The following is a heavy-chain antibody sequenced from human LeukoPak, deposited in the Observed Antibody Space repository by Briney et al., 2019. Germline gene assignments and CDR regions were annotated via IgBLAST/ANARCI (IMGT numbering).Heavy chain of an antibody. CDR1: GFXFRTFG. Sequence: GGSLRLSCSASGFXFRTFGIHWVRQAPGKGLDYVSAISYNGGSTYYADSVRDRFTISRDNSKNTLYLQMSSLRAEDTALYYCVKDSALNGFDIWGQGTMVTVSS. D-gene: IGHD2-8*01. CDR2: ISYNGGST. J-gene: IGHJ3*02. CDR3: VKDSALNGFDI. V-gene: IGHV3-64D*06.